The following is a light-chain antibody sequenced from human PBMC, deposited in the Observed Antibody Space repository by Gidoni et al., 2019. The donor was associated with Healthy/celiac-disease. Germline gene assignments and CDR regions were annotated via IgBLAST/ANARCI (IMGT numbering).Light chain of an antibody. CDR1: SSDVGSNNY. V-gene: IGLV2-14*03. J-gene: IGLJ1*01. CDR2: DYS. Sequence: QSALTQPASVSGSPGQSISISCTGTSSDVGSNNYVSWYQQHPGTSHQVVLRDYSHRPSGVYDRFSGSKSCNTASLTIAGLQAEDEADYYCISYTVSGTYVFVTGTKVTVL. CDR3: ISYTVSGTYV.